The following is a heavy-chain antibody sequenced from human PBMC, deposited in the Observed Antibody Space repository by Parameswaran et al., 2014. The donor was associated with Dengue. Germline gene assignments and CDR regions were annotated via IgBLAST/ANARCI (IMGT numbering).Heavy chain of an antibody. CDR3: ARVGYCSGGSCSRGWFDP. V-gene: IGHV1-18*01. CDR2: ISAYNGNT. Sequence: SWVRQAPGQGLEWMGWISAYNGNTNYAQKLQGRVTMTTDTSTSTAYMELRSLRSDDTAVYYCARVGYCSGGSCSRGWFDPWGQGTLVTVSS. J-gene: IGHJ5*02. D-gene: IGHD2-15*01.